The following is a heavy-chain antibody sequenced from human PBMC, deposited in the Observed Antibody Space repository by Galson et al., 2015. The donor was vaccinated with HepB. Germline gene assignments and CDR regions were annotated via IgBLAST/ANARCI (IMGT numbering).Heavy chain of an antibody. CDR3: ARDRWELNYYYYGMDV. V-gene: IGHV3-30*04. D-gene: IGHD1-26*01. Sequence: SLRLSCAASGFTFSSYAMHWVRQAPGKGLEWVAVISYDGSNKYYADSVKGRFTISRDNSKNTLYLQMNSLRAEDTAVYYCARDRWELNYYYYGMDVWGQGTTVTVSS. CDR2: ISYDGSNK. CDR1: GFTFSSYA. J-gene: IGHJ6*02.